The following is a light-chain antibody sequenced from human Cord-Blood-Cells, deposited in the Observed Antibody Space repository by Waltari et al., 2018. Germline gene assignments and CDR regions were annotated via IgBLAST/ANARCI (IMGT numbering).Light chain of an antibody. J-gene: IGKJ2*03. V-gene: IGKV2-28*01. CDR1: QSLLHSNGYNY. CDR2: LGS. CDR3: MQALQTPYS. Sequence: IVMTQSLLSLPVTPGEPASISCRSSQSLLHSNGYNYLDWYLQKPGQSPQLLIYLGSNRASGVPDRFSGSGSGTDFTLKISRVGAEDVGVYYCMQALQTPYSFGQGTKLESK.